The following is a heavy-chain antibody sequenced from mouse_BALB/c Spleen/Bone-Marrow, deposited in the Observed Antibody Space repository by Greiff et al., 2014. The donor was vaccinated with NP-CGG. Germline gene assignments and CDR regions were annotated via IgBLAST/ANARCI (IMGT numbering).Heavy chain of an antibody. CDR2: IRGKSNNYAT. CDR1: GFTFNTYA. CDR3: VRYYGSSYYYAMDY. V-gene: IGHV10-1*02. D-gene: IGHD1-1*01. J-gene: IGHJ4*01. Sequence: EVMLVESGGGLVQPKGSLKLSCAASGFTFNTYAMNWVRQAPGKGLEWVARIRGKSNNYATYYADSVKDRFTISRDDSQSMLYLQMNNLKTEDTAMYYCVRYYGSSYYYAMDYWGQGTSVTVSS.